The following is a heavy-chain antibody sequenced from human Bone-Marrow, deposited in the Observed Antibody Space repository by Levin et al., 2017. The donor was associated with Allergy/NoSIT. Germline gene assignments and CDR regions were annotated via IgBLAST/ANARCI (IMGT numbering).Heavy chain of an antibody. V-gene: IGHV3-33*01. J-gene: IGHJ6*02. CDR1: GFTFSIYG. Sequence: SGGSLRLSCAASGFTFSIYGMHWVRQAPGKGLKWVSLIWNDGSNKYYADSVEGRFTISRDNSKNTLYLQMNSLGTEDTAVYYCARAGFNNYRVPYYGMDLWGQGTTVTVSS. CDR2: IWNDGSNK. CDR3: ARAGFNNYRVPYYGMDL. D-gene: IGHD5-24*01.